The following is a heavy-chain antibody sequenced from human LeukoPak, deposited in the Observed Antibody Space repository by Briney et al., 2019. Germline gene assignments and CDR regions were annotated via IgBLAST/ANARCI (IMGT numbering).Heavy chain of an antibody. D-gene: IGHD2-21*02. V-gene: IGHV5-51*01. Sequence: PGESLKISCTGFGYSFTTYWIGLVRPMPGKGLGWVGIIYTGYSDARSCPSLQGQVTISVDKSISTAYLQWSSLKASDTAMYYCARQGRIVVVTTTHDAFDIWGQGTMVTVSS. CDR3: ARQGRIVVVTTTHDAFDI. CDR2: IYTGYSDA. J-gene: IGHJ3*02. CDR1: GYSFTTYW.